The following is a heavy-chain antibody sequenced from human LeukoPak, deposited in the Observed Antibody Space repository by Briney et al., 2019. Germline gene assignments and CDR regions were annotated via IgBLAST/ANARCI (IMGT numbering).Heavy chain of an antibody. V-gene: IGHV4-30-4*08. Sequence: SQTLSLTCTVSGGSISSGDYYWRWIRQPPGKGLEWIGYIHYSGNTYYNPSLKSRLTISVDASKNQFSPKLSSVSAADTAVYYCTRAAGDGDYWGQGTLVIVSS. CDR3: TRAAGDGDY. CDR1: GGSISSGDYY. CDR2: IHYSGNT. J-gene: IGHJ4*02. D-gene: IGHD3-10*01.